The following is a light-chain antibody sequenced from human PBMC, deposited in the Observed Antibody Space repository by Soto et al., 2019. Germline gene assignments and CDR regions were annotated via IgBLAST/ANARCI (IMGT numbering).Light chain of an antibody. V-gene: IGKV3-15*01. CDR3: QQYNNWPRT. CDR1: QTVTSGY. Sequence: EIVMTQSPDTLSLSPGERATLSCRASQTVTSGYLAWHQQKPGQAPRLLIYGASTRTIAIPARFSGSGSGTDFTLTISSLQSEDFAVYYCQQYNNWPRTFGQGTKVDI. CDR2: GAS. J-gene: IGKJ1*01.